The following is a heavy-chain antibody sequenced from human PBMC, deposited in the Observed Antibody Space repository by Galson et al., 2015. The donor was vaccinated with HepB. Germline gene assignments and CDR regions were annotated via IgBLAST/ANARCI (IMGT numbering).Heavy chain of an antibody. Sequence: EPLSLTCAVYGGFFSGYYWTWIRQPPGKGLEWIGEINQSGSTNYNPPLQSRVTITVDTSTKQFSLKLSSVTAADTALYYCARGLLAARSALNYWGQGTLVTVSS. D-gene: IGHD6-6*01. V-gene: IGHV4-34*01. CDR3: ARGLLAARSALNY. J-gene: IGHJ4*02. CDR2: INQSGST. CDR1: GGFFSGYY.